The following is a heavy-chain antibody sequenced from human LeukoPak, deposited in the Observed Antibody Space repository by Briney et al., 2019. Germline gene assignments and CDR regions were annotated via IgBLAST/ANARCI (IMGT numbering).Heavy chain of an antibody. CDR3: GGGGHDYGEPFDY. CDR2: IIPIFGTA. J-gene: IGHJ4*02. CDR1: GYTFTSYG. D-gene: IGHD4-17*01. V-gene: IGHV1-69*13. Sequence: ASVKVSCKASGYTFTSYGISWVRQAPGQGLEWMGGIIPIFGTANYAQKFQGRVTITADESTSTAYMELSSLRSEDPAVYYWGGGGHDYGEPFDYWGQGTLVTVSS.